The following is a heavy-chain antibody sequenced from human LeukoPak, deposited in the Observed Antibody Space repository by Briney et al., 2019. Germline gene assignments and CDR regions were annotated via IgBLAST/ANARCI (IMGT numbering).Heavy chain of an antibody. CDR3: AKVPNSGWIFDY. CDR1: GFTFSSYA. J-gene: IGHJ4*02. V-gene: IGHV3-23*01. CDR2: ISSSGAST. Sequence: PGGSLRLSCAASGFTFSSYAMSWVRQAPGKGLEWVSTISSSGASTWCADSVKGRFTISRDNSKNTLYLQMNSLRAEDTAVYYCAKVPNSGWIFDYWGQGTLVTVSS. D-gene: IGHD6-19*01.